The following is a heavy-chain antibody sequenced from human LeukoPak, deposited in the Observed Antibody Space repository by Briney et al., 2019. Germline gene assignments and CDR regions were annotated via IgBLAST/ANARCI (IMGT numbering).Heavy chain of an antibody. CDR1: GFTFSTNS. CDR2: ITSNGGGT. Sequence: PGGSLRLSCSASGFTFSTNSMHWVRQAPGKGLEFVSAITSNGGGTYYADSVKGRFTISRDNSKNTLYLQMSSLTAEDTAVYYCVTVGMTSIWSYLRFDPRGQGTLVSVSS. CDR3: VTVGMTSIWSYLRFDP. J-gene: IGHJ5*02. D-gene: IGHD1-26*01. V-gene: IGHV3-64D*08.